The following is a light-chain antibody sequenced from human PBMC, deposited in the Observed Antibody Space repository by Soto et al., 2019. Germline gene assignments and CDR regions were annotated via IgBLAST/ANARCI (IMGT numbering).Light chain of an antibody. CDR1: QTVNSNY. Sequence: EIVLTQSPGTLSLSPGDRATLSCWASQTVNSNYLAWYQQKPGQAPRLLIYGSSRRATGVPDRFSGSGSGTDFTLTVSRLDPEDFGVYYCQKYDAQWTFGQGTKVEIK. CDR2: GSS. V-gene: IGKV3-20*01. CDR3: QKYDAQWT. J-gene: IGKJ1*01.